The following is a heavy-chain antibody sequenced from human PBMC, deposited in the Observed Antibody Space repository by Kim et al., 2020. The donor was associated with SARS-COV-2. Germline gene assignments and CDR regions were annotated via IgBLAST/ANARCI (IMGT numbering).Heavy chain of an antibody. D-gene: IGHD2-21*01. CDR3: ARDLLAGVYDH. CDR1: GYTFSTSA. Sequence: ASVKVSCKASGYTFSTSAIHWVRQAPGQRPEWMGWINAGNGYTKYSEKFQGRVTITRDTSASTGFMELSSLISEDTAVYYCARDLLAGVYDHWGQGTLVTVSS. CDR2: INAGNGYT. J-gene: IGHJ4*02. V-gene: IGHV1-3*01.